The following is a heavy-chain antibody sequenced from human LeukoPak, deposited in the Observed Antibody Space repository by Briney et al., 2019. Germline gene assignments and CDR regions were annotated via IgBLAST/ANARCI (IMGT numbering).Heavy chain of an antibody. Sequence: GGSLRLSCAASGFTFSSYAMHWVRQAPGKGLEWVAVISYDGSNKYYADSVKGRFTISRDNSKNTLYLQMNSLRAEDTAVYYCARDLDYDSSGKKFDYWGQGTLVTVSS. CDR1: GFTFSSYA. CDR3: ARDLDYDSSGKKFDY. J-gene: IGHJ4*02. CDR2: ISYDGSNK. D-gene: IGHD3-22*01. V-gene: IGHV3-30*01.